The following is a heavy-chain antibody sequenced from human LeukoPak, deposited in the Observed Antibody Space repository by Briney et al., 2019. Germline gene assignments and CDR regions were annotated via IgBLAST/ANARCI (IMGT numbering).Heavy chain of an antibody. CDR2: ISSSSSYI. CDR3: AKDAVEMATTTHFDY. V-gene: IGHV3-21*04. CDR1: GFTFSSYS. J-gene: IGHJ4*02. D-gene: IGHD1-1*01. Sequence: KSGGSLRLSCAASGFTFSSYSMNWVRQAPGKGLEWVSSISSSSSYIYYADSVKGRFTISRDNAKNSLYLQMNSLRAEDTAVYYCAKDAVEMATTTHFDYWGQGTLVTVSS.